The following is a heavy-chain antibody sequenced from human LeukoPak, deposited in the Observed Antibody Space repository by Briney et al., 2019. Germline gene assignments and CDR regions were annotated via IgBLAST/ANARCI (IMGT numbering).Heavy chain of an antibody. D-gene: IGHD3-9*01. Sequence: GGSLRLSCAASGFTFSSYSMNWVRQAPGKGLEWVSSISSSSSSYIYYADSVKGRFTISRDNAKNSLYLQMNSLRAEDTAVYYCARATNRGYYDILTGYFDYWGQGTLVTVSS. CDR2: ISSSSSSYI. CDR3: ARATNRGYYDILTGYFDY. CDR1: GFTFSSYS. J-gene: IGHJ4*02. V-gene: IGHV3-21*01.